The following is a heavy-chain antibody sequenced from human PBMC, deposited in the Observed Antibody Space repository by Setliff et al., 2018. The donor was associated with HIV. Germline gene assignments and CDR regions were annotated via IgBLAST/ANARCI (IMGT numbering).Heavy chain of an antibody. J-gene: IGHJ4*02. CDR1: GGSISSGSYY. CDR2: LFARGTS. V-gene: IGHV4-61*09. CDR3: AREVDGYGDYGVVDY. Sequence: SETLSLTCNVSGGSISSGSYYWSWIRQPAGKGLEWIGHLFARGTSNYNPSLKSRVTISLDKSKNQFSLKLSSVTAADTAVYYCAREVDGYGDYGVVDYWGQGTLVTVSS. D-gene: IGHD4-17*01.